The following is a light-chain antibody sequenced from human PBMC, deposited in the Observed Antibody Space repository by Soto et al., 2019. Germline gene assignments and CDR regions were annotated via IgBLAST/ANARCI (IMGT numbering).Light chain of an antibody. CDR1: QSIVGY. CDR3: QQSYTTPFT. Sequence: DIQMTQSPSSLSASVADRVTITCRASQSIVGYLNWYQQSPGKAPKLLIYAASSLRSGVPSRFSGSGSGTDFNFTISSLQPEDFATYYCQQSYTTPFTFGPGTKVDI. J-gene: IGKJ3*01. CDR2: AAS. V-gene: IGKV1-39*01.